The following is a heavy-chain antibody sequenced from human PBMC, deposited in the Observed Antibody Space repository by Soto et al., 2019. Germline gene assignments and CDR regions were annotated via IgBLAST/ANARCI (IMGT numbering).Heavy chain of an antibody. D-gene: IGHD2-21*01. J-gene: IGHJ6*03. CDR1: GGSISSSSCY. CDR3: ARGGISHWAYFYYMDV. Sequence: PLEILSLTCTVSGGSISSSSCYWGWIRQPPGKGLERIGRINNSGSTNYNPSHKSRVTISVDTSKNQFSLKLSSVTAADTAVYYCARGGISHWAYFYYMDVWGKGTTVTVSS. V-gene: IGHV4-39*02. CDR2: INNSGST.